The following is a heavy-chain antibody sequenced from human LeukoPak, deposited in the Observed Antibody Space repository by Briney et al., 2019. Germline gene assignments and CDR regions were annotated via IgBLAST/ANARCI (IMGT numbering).Heavy chain of an antibody. CDR2: IFHSRTT. J-gene: IGHJ6*03. CDR1: GYSISTGYY. D-gene: IGHD6-13*01. V-gene: IGHV4-38-2*02. Sequence: HSETLSLTCTVSGYSISTGYYWGWIRQSPEKGLEWIGSIFHSRTTYYNPSLKSRVTLSVDTSKNQFSLRLSSVTAADTAVYFCAKSIASAGTNSCYYMDVWGKGTTVTVSS. CDR3: AKSIASAGTNSCYYMDV.